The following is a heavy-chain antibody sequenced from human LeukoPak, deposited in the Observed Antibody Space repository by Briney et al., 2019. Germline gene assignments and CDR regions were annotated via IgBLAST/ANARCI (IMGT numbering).Heavy chain of an antibody. D-gene: IGHD1-26*01. J-gene: IGHJ3*02. V-gene: IGHV3-74*01. CDR1: GFTFSSYW. Sequence: GGSLRLSCAASGFTFSSYWVHWVHQAPGKGLVWVSPINSDGSSTSYADSVKGRFTISRDNAKNTLSLQMNSLRAEDTAVYYCARVGGSNAFDTWGQGTMVIVSS. CDR2: INSDGSST. CDR3: ARVGGSNAFDT.